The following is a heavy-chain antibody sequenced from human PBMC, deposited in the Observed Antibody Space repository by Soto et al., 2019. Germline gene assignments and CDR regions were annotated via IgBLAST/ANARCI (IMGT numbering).Heavy chain of an antibody. D-gene: IGHD6-19*01. CDR1: GFTFSSYV. V-gene: IGHV3-30*18. J-gene: IGHJ5*02. Sequence: QVQLVESGGGVVQRGRSLRLSCAASGFTFSSYVMHWVRQAPGKGLDWVSVISYDGSKKYYADSVKGRVTISRDNSKNPQYLQMNRVRTEVTAVYYCAKEWGRGWSWADNGFDPWGQGTLVTVSS. CDR2: ISYDGSKK. CDR3: AKEWGRGWSWADNGFDP.